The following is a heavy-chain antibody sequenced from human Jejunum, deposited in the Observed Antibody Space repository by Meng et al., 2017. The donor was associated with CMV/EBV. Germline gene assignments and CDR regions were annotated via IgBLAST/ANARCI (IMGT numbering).Heavy chain of an antibody. CDR1: GGSIRNDQW. CDR2: IYHSGRT. D-gene: IGHD4-17*01. V-gene: IGHV4-4*02. Sequence: QVQRKEPGPGLVKPSGTLSLTFDVYGGSIRNDQWWSWVRQAPGKGLEWIGEIYHSGRTNYNPSVKSRVSMSVDKSQNHFSLRLSPVTAADTAVYYCTTLYGDSISWGQGTLVTVSS. J-gene: IGHJ4*02. CDR3: TTLYGDSIS.